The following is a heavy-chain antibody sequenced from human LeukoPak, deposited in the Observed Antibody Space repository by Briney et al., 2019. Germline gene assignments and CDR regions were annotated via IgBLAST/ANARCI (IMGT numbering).Heavy chain of an antibody. D-gene: IGHD3-10*01. CDR1: GGSISSSNW. CDR2: IYHSGST. V-gene: IGHV4-4*02. Sequence: SETLSLTCAVSGGSISSSNWWSWVRQPPGKGLEWIGEIYHSGSTNYNPSLKSRVTISVDTSKNQFSLKLSSVTAAGTAVYYCARGGYGSGWDYMDVWGKGTTVTVSS. J-gene: IGHJ6*03. CDR3: ARGGYGSGWDYMDV.